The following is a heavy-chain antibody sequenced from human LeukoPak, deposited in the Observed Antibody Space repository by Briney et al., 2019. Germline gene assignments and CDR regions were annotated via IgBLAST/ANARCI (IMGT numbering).Heavy chain of an antibody. CDR3: ASSTYGGRNDY. J-gene: IGHJ4*02. D-gene: IGHD4-23*01. Sequence: SETLSLTCTVSGSSIGDDYWSWIRQPPGKGLEWIGYIYYSGSTNYNPSLKSRVTISVDTSKNQFSLKLSSVTAADTAVYYCASSTYGGRNDYWGQGTLVTVSS. CDR1: GSSIGDDY. V-gene: IGHV4-59*01. CDR2: IYYSGST.